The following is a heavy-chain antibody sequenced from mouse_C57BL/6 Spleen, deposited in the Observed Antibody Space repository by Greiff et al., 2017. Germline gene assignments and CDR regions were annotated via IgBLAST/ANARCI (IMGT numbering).Heavy chain of an antibody. J-gene: IGHJ3*01. CDR3: ARQGYYSIYVFAY. D-gene: IGHD2-5*01. CDR1: GFTFSSYG. V-gene: IGHV5-6*01. CDR2: ISSCSSYT. Sequence: DVQLVESGGDLVKPGGSLKLSCAASGFTFSSYGMSWVRQTPDKRLEWVATISSCSSYTYYPDSVKGRFTISRDNATNTLYLQMSSLKSEDTAMYYCARQGYYSIYVFAYWGQGTLVTVSA.